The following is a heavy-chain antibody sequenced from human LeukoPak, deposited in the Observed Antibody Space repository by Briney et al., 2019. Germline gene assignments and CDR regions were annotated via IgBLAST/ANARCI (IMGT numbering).Heavy chain of an antibody. CDR1: GYTFTGYY. CDR2: INPNSGGT. J-gene: IGHJ4*02. CDR3: ARDRVYCSSTSCPRGLGY. V-gene: IGHV1-2*02. D-gene: IGHD2-2*01. Sequence: GASVKVSCKAFGYTFTGYYMHWVRQAPGQGLEWMGWINPNSGGTNYAQKFQGRVTMTRDTSISTAYMELSRLRSDDTAVYYCARDRVYCSSTSCPRGLGYWGQGTLVTVSS.